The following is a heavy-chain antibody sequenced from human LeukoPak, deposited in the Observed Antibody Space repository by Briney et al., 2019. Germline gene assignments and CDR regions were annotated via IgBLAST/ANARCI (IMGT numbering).Heavy chain of an antibody. J-gene: IGHJ3*02. CDR3: VTDGASDI. V-gene: IGHV3-21*01. CDR1: GFTLSSYT. Sequence: KPGGSLRLSCAASGFTLSSYTTNWVRQAPGKGLEWVSSISNSGFYIYYADSVKGRFVVSRDNANNSLYLQMNSLRDEGTAVYYCVTDGASDIWGQGTMVTVSS. CDR2: ISNSGFYI.